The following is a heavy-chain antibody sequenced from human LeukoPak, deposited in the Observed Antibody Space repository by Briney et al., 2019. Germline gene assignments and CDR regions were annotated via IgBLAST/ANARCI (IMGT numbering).Heavy chain of an antibody. V-gene: IGHV3-30*03. CDR3: ARARVPSRVLLPYFDY. D-gene: IGHD3-10*01. Sequence: GGSLRLSCVASGFAFSIYSLHWVRQAPGKGLEWVAVMSYDGSNKHYADSVKGRFSISRGMSKNTVFLQMAGLKTEDTAVYYCARARVPSRVLLPYFDYWGRGTLVTVSS. CDR2: MSYDGSNK. J-gene: IGHJ4*02. CDR1: GFAFSIYS.